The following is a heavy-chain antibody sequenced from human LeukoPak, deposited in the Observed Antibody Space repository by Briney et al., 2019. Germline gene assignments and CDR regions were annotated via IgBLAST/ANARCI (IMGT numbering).Heavy chain of an antibody. CDR2: IYSGGTT. Sequence: PGGSLRLSCAASGFTVSSNYMGWVRQAPGMRLEWVSVIYSGGTTYYADSVKGRFTISRDNSKNTLYLQMNSLRAEDTAVYYCARGGGSDGFEIWGRGTMVTVSS. CDR1: GFTVSSNY. V-gene: IGHV3-53*01. J-gene: IGHJ3*02. D-gene: IGHD3-16*01. CDR3: ARGGGSDGFEI.